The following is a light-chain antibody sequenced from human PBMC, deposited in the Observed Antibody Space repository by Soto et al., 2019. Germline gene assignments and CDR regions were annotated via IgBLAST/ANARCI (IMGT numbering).Light chain of an antibody. CDR3: YSTYISANHRGV. CDR1: ALPKKY. J-gene: IGLJ3*02. Sequence: SSELTQPPSVSVSPGQTARITCSGDALPKKYAYWYQQKSGQPPVLVIYEDIKRPSGIPERFSGSSSGTMATLTISGAQVEDEADYYCYSTYISANHRGVFGGGTKLTVL. V-gene: IGLV3-10*01. CDR2: EDI.